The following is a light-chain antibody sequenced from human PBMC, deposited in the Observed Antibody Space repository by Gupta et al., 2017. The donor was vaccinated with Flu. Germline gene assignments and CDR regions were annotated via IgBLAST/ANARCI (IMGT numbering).Light chain of an antibody. CDR2: ATT. J-gene: IGKJ1*01. CDR1: QTISRY. Sequence: IHMTQSPSSLSASVGDTVTITCRASQTISRYLNWYQQKVGKAPEPLIYATTRLQSGVPSRFSGSGSGTDFTLTIRGLQPEDFATYYCQESYSSPPTFGQGTKVDMK. V-gene: IGKV1-39*01. CDR3: QESYSSPPT.